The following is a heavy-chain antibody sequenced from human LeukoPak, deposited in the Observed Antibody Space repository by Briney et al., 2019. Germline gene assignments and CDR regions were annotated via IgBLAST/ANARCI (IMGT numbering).Heavy chain of an antibody. Sequence: PGGSLRLSCAASGFIFTNYFMSWVRQAPGKGLEWVANIKQDGSEKYYVDSVKGRFTISRDNAKNSLYLQMNSLRAEDTAVYYCAPGFGYDSSGYVNWGQGTLVTVSS. CDR3: APGFGYDSSGYVN. D-gene: IGHD3-22*01. V-gene: IGHV3-7*03. J-gene: IGHJ4*02. CDR1: GFIFTNYF. CDR2: IKQDGSEK.